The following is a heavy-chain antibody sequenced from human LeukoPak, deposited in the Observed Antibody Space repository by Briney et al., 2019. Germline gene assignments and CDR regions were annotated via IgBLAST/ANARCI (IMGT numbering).Heavy chain of an antibody. J-gene: IGHJ5*02. CDR3: ARAPDYGDYVGWFDP. V-gene: IGHV1-69*01. CDR2: IIPIFGTA. D-gene: IGHD4-17*01. CDR1: GGTFSSYA. Sequence: SVNVSCKASGGTFSSYAISWVRQAPGQGLEWMGGIIPIFGTANYAQKFQGRVTITADESTSTAYMGLSSLRSEDTAVYYCARAPDYGDYVGWFDPWGQGTLVTVSS.